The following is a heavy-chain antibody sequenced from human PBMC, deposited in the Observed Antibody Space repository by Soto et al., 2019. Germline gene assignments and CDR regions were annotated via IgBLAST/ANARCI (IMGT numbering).Heavy chain of an antibody. CDR3: ARQTLFYGSGSHPYYYYCVDV. CDR2: IYPGDSDT. CDR1: GYSFTSYW. Sequence: GESLKISCKGSGYSFTSYWIGWVRQMPGKGLEWMGIIYPGDSDTRYSPSFQGQVTISADKSISTAYLQWSSLKASDTAMYYCARQTLFYGSGSHPYYYYCVDVWGKGTTVTVSS. V-gene: IGHV5-51*01. D-gene: IGHD3-10*01. J-gene: IGHJ6*03.